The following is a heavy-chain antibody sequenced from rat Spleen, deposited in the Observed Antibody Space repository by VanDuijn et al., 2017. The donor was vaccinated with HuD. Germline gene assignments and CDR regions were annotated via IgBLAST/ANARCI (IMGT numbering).Heavy chain of an antibody. CDR2: ISSGGST. Sequence: QVQLKESGPGLVQPSQTLSLTCTVSGFSLTSYIVSWVRQPPGKGLEWIAAISSGGSTYYNSALRSRLSISRDTSKSQVFLNVNSLQTEDAATYFCTREGHNNWGAFAYWGQGTLVTVSS. CDR1: GFSLTSYI. V-gene: IGHV2-6*01. D-gene: IGHD1-10*01. CDR3: TREGHNNWGAFAY. J-gene: IGHJ3*01.